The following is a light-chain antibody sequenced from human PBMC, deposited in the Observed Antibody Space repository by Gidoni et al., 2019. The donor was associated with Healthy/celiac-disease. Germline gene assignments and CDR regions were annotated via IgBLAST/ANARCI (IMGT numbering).Light chain of an antibody. CDR3: QQYDNLPLT. J-gene: IGKJ4*01. V-gene: IGKV1-33*01. Sequence: DIQMTQSPFPLSASVGDRVTITCQASQDISNYLNWYQQKPGKAPKLLIYAASNLETGVPSRFSGSGSGTDFIFTISSLQPEDIATYYCQQYDNLPLTFGGGTKVEIK. CDR1: QDISNY. CDR2: AAS.